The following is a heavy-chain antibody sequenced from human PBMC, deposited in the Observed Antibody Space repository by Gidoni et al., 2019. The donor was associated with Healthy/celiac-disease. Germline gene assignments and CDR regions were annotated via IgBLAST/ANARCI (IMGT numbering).Heavy chain of an antibody. CDR1: GFTFRDYS. CDR3: ARSVVPAAINYFDY. Sequence: QVQLVESGGGLVKPGGSLRLSCAASGFTFRDYSMSWIRQAPGKGLEWVSYISSSSSYTNYADSVKGRFTISRDNAKNSLYLQMNSLRAEDTAVYYCARSVVPAAINYFDYWGQGTLVTVSS. J-gene: IGHJ4*02. D-gene: IGHD2-2*01. V-gene: IGHV3-11*06. CDR2: ISSSSSYT.